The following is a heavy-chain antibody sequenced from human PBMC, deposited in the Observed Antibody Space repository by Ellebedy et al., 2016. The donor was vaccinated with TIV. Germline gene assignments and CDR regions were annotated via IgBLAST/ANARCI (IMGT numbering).Heavy chain of an antibody. CDR3: ARGINGRNAFDI. V-gene: IGHV3-53*01. D-gene: IGHD1-26*01. Sequence: GESLKISCAASGFAVSSNDMSWVRQAPGKGLEWVSILYRGGSTYYADSVKGRFSISRDNSKNTLYLQMNSLRAEDTAVYYCARGINGRNAFDIWGQGTMVTVSS. J-gene: IGHJ3*02. CDR1: GFAVSSND. CDR2: LYRGGST.